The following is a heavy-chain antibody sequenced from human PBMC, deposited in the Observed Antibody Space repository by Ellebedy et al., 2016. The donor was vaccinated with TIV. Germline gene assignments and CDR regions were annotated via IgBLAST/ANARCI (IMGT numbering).Heavy chain of an antibody. Sequence: GESLKISXAASGFTFSSYSMNWVRQAPGKGLEWVSSFTSSCTYIYYADSVKGRFTISRDNAKNSLYLQMSSLRAEDTAVYYCATWGTVGGYYDAFNIWGQGTMVTVSS. D-gene: IGHD5-12*01. J-gene: IGHJ3*02. CDR1: GFTFSSYS. CDR2: FTSSCTYI. CDR3: ATWGTVGGYYDAFNI. V-gene: IGHV3-21*01.